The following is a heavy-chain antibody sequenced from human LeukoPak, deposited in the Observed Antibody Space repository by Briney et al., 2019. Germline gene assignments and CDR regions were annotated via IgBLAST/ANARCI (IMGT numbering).Heavy chain of an antibody. V-gene: IGHV3-30*03. Sequence: GGSLRLSCEASGITFSSYGMQWVRQAPGKGLEWVAVISFDGNNKYYADSVKGRVTISRDNSKNTLYLQMSSLRAEDSAVYFCVRSGTSNAFDYWGQGTLVTVSS. J-gene: IGHJ4*02. CDR2: ISFDGNNK. CDR1: GITFSSYG. D-gene: IGHD1-26*01. CDR3: VRSGTSNAFDY.